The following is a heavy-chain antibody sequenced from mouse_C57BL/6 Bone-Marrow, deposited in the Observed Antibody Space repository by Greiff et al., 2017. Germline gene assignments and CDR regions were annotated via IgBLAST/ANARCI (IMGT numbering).Heavy chain of an antibody. D-gene: IGHD2-5*01. CDR3: ARVAYYSNHWYFDV. V-gene: IGHV3-6*01. CDR1: GYSITSGYY. Sequence: EVQRVESGPGLVKPSQSLSLTCSVTGYSITSGYYWNWIRQFPGNKLEWMGYISYDGSNNYNPSLKNRISITRDTSKNQFFLKLNSMTTEDTATYYCARVAYYSNHWYFDVWGTGTTVTVSS. CDR2: ISYDGSN. J-gene: IGHJ1*03.